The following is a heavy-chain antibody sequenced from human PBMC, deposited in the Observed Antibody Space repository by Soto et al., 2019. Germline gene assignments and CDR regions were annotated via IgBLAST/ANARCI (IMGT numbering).Heavy chain of an antibody. V-gene: IGHV4-39*01. CDR2: IYYSGST. D-gene: IGHD3-10*01. CDR3: ARQSLTYYYGSGSYRPTSGGGMDV. CDR1: GGSISSSSYY. Sequence: QLQLQESGPGLVKPSETLSLTCTVSGGSISSSSYYWGWIRQPPGKGLEWIGSIYYSGSTYYNPSLKSRVTISVDTSKNQFSLKLSSVTAADTAVYYCARQSLTYYYGSGSYRPTSGGGMDVWGQGTTVTVSS. J-gene: IGHJ6*02.